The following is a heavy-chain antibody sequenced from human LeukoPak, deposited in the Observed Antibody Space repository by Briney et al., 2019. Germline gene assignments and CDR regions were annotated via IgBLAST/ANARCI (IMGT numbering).Heavy chain of an antibody. CDR3: ARDLGDYVGYDASDI. J-gene: IGHJ3*02. CDR1: GFTFSIYW. D-gene: IGHD4-17*01. CDR2: INSDGSST. V-gene: IGHV3-74*01. Sequence: GGSLRLSCAASGFTFSIYWVHWVRQAPGKGLVWVSSINSDGSSTSYADSVKGRFTISRDNAKNSLYLQMNSLRAEDTAVYYCARDLGDYVGYDASDIWGQGTRVTVYS.